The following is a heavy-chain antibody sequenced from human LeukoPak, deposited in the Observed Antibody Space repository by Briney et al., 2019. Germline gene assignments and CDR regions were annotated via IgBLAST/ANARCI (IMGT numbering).Heavy chain of an antibody. J-gene: IGHJ5*02. CDR3: AREVGDYVWGSYRHGGVLDP. CDR1: GYTFTSYG. V-gene: IGHV1-18*04. D-gene: IGHD3-16*02. Sequence: ASVKVSCKASGYTFTSYGISWVRQAPGQGLEWMGWISAHNGNTNYAQKLQGRVTMTTDTSTSTAYMELRSLRSDDTAVYYCAREVGDYVWGSYRHGGVLDPWGQGTLVTVSS. CDR2: ISAHNGNT.